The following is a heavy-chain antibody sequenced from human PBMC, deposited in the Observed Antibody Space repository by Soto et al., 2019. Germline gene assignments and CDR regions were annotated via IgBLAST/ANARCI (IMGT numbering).Heavy chain of an antibody. V-gene: IGHV3-23*01. CDR3: AKDRGVVVVVTTGGAFDL. CDR1: EFTFSSYA. Sequence: EVQLLESGRGLVHPGGSLRLSCEVSEFTFSSYAMSWVRQAPGKGLEWVSTISGSGVSTYYGDSVKGRFTISRDNSKNTLYLQMNSLRVEDTAMYYCAKDRGVVVVVTTGGAFDLWGQGTMVTVSS. D-gene: IGHD3-22*01. J-gene: IGHJ3*01. CDR2: ISGSGVST.